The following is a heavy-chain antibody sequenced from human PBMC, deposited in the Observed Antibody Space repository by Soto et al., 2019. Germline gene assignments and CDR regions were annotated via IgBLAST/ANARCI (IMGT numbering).Heavy chain of an antibody. D-gene: IGHD4-17*01. CDR1: GGSISSYY. V-gene: IGHV4-59*01. Sequence: SETLSLTCTVSGGSISSYYWSWIRQPPGKGLEWIGYIYYSGSTNYNPSLKSRVTISVDTSKNQFSLKLSSVTAADTAVYYCARDPDGDSNWFDPWGQGTLVTVSS. CDR3: ARDPDGDSNWFDP. J-gene: IGHJ5*02. CDR2: IYYSGST.